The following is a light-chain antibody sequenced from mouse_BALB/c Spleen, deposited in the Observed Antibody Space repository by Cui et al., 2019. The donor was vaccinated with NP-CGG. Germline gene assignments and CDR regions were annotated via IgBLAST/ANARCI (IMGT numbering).Light chain of an antibody. V-gene: IGLV1*01. Sequence: QPVLPRESALTTSPGETVTLTCRSSTGAVTTSNYANWVQEKPDHLFTGLIGGTINRAPGVPARFSGSLIGDKAALTITGAQTEDEAIYFCALWYSNHWVFGGGTKLTVL. CDR2: GTI. CDR3: ALWYSNHWV. CDR1: TGAVTTSNY. J-gene: IGLJ1*01.